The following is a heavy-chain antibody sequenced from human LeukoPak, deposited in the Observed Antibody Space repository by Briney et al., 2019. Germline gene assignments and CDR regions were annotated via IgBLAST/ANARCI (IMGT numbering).Heavy chain of an antibody. J-gene: IGHJ6*02. CDR2: IYSGGST. Sequence: GGSLRLSCAASGFTVSSNYMSWVRQAPGKGLEWVSVIYSGGSTYYADSVKGRFTISRDNSKNTLYLQMDSLRAEETAVYYCARVRIAVATRYYYYGMDVWGQGTTVTVSS. D-gene: IGHD6-19*01. CDR1: GFTVSSNY. V-gene: IGHV3-53*01. CDR3: ARVRIAVATRYYYYGMDV.